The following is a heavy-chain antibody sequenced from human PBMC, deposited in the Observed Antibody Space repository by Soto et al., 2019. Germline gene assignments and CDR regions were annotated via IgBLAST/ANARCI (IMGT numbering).Heavy chain of an antibody. CDR2: LWPSDSDT. Sequence: PGESLKISCKGSGYSFTSHWIGWVRQMPGNGLEWMGILWPSDSDTRYSPSFQGQVTISADKSISTAYLQWSSLKASDTAMYYCASQPSSSWTGGPGIAVAHDAFDIWGQGTMVTVSS. D-gene: IGHD6-19*01. J-gene: IGHJ3*02. V-gene: IGHV5-51*01. CDR1: GYSFTSHW. CDR3: ASQPSSSWTGGPGIAVAHDAFDI.